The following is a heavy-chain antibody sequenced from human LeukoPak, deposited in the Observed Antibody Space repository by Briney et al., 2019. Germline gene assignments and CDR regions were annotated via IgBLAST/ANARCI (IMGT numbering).Heavy chain of an antibody. V-gene: IGHV3-23*01. CDR2: ISGSGGST. D-gene: IGHD3-16*01. CDR1: GFTFSSYA. CDR3: AKPYDYVWGSYSTRNWFDP. J-gene: IGHJ5*02. Sequence: GSLRLSCAASGFTFSSYAMSWVRQAPGKGLEWVSAISGSGGSTYYADSVKGRFTISRDNSKNTLYLQMNSLRAEDTAVYYCAKPYDYVWGSYSTRNWFDPWGQGTLVTVSS.